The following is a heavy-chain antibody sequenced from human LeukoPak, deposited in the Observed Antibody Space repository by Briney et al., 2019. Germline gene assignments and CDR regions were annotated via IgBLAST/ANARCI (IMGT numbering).Heavy chain of an antibody. Sequence: GGSLRLSCTACGFTFGDYAMSWVRQAPGKGLEWVGFIRSKAYGGTTEYAASVKGRFTISRDDSKSIAYLQIHSLKTEDTAVYYCTRGDGSGSFWGQGTLVTVSS. D-gene: IGHD3-10*01. CDR3: TRGDGSGSF. J-gene: IGHJ4*02. CDR1: GFTFGDYA. CDR2: IRSKAYGGTT. V-gene: IGHV3-49*04.